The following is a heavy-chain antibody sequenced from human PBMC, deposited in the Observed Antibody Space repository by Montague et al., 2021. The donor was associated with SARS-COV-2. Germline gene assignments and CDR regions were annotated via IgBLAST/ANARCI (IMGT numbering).Heavy chain of an antibody. CDR2: IYYRGAX. V-gene: IGHV4-39*01. CDR1: GGSINSSTYY. J-gene: IGHJ3*01. CDR3: ARRVTRGAFDV. Sequence: SETLSLTCIVSGGSINSSTYYWARIRQPGGKGLEWIATIYYRGAXXSXXSLRRRVTISADTSRNQFKLKLTSVTAADMSLYYCARRVTRGAFDVWGQGTMVTVSS. D-gene: IGHD1-1*01.